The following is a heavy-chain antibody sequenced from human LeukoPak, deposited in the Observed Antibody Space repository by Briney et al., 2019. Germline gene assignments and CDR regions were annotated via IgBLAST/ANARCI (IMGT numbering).Heavy chain of an antibody. V-gene: IGHV3-23*01. CDR1: GFTFSSFA. D-gene: IGHD3-3*01. CDR3: AKDYSIWSGYYFDF. CDR2: ISSSGDTT. Sequence: GGSLRLSCTASGFTFSSFAMSWVRQAPGKGLEWVSGISSSGDTTYYADSVKGRFTISRVNSKKTMYLQMRSLRAEDTAVYCCAKDYSIWSGYYFDFWGQGILVTVSS. J-gene: IGHJ4*02.